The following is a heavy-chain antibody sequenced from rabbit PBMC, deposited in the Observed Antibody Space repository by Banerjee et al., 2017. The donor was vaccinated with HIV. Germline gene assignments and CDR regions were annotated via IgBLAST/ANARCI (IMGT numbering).Heavy chain of an antibody. Sequence: QEQLEESGGDLVKPEGSLTLTCTASGFSFSSSYWMCWVRQAPGKGLEWIGCIVTGSSGSTYYASWAKGRFTISKTSSTTVTLQMTSLTAADTATYFCARSNDWGLEYFHLWGPGTLVTVS. J-gene: IGHJ4*01. D-gene: IGHD4-1*01. V-gene: IGHV1S45*01. CDR2: IVTGSSGST. CDR1: GFSFSSSYW. CDR3: ARSNDWGLEYFHL.